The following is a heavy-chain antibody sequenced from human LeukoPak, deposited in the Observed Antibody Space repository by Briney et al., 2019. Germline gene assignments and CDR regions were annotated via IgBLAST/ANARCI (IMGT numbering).Heavy chain of an antibody. CDR3: ALGDTSGYYYFQH. Sequence: PGGSLRLSCAASGFTFSDYYMSWIRQAPGKGLEWVSVIYSGGNTYYADSVKGRFTISRDNSKNTLYLQMNSLRAEDTAVYYCALGDTSGYYYFQHWGQGTLVTVSS. CDR1: GFTFSDYY. CDR2: IYSGGNT. D-gene: IGHD3-22*01. V-gene: IGHV3-53*01. J-gene: IGHJ1*01.